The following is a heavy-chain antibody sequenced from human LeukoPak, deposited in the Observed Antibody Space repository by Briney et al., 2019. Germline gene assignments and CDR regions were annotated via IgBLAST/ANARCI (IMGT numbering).Heavy chain of an antibody. CDR3: ARVHYDSSGYIDY. CDR1: GGSIRSSY. Sequence: SSETLSLTCTVSGGSIRSSYWTWIRQPPGKGLEWIGEINHSGSTNYNPSLKSRVTISVDTSKNQFSLKLSSVTAADTAVYYCARVHYDSSGYIDYWGQGTLVTVSS. D-gene: IGHD3-22*01. J-gene: IGHJ4*02. CDR2: INHSGST. V-gene: IGHV4-34*01.